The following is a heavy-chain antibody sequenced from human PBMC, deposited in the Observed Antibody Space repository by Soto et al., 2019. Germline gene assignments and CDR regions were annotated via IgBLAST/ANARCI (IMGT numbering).Heavy chain of an antibody. D-gene: IGHD6-19*01. CDR3: ARDRRDSSGWYTYYYGMDV. J-gene: IGHJ6*02. Sequence: GGSLRLSCAASGFTASSNYMSWVRQAPGKGLEWVSVIYSGGSTYYADSVKGRFTISRDNSKNTLYLQMNSLRAEDTAVYYCARDRRDSSGWYTYYYGMDVWGQGTTVTVSS. V-gene: IGHV3-53*01. CDR1: GFTASSNY. CDR2: IYSGGST.